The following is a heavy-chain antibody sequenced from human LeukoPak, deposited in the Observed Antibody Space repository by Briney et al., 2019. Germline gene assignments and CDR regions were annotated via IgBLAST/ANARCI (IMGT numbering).Heavy chain of an antibody. J-gene: IGHJ4*02. CDR3: AKPHVDTSMVPFDC. V-gene: IGHV3-23*01. Sequence: PGGSLRLSCAASGFTFSSYAMSWVRQAPGKGLEWVSAISGSGGSTYYADSVKGRFTISRDNSKKTLYLQMNSLRAEDTAVYYCAKPHVDTSMVPFDCWGQGTLVTVSS. CDR1: GFTFSSYA. D-gene: IGHD5-18*01. CDR2: ISGSGGST.